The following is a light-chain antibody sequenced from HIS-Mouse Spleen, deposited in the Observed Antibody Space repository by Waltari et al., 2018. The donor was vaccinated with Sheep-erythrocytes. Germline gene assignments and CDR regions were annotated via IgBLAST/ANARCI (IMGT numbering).Light chain of an antibody. CDR3: QQSYSTPQCT. J-gene: IGKJ3*01. CDR1: HSISSY. V-gene: IGKV1-39*01. Sequence: DPVTITCRASHSISSYLNWYQQKQGQAPKLLIYAAASLQSGVPSSFRGSGSGTDFTLTISSLQPEDFATYYCQQSYSTPQCTFGPGTKVDIK. CDR2: AAA.